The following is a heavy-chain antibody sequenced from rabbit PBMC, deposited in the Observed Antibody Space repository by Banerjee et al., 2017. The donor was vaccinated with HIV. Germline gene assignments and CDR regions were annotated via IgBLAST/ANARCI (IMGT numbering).Heavy chain of an antibody. J-gene: IGHJ4*01. CDR1: GFDLNTYG. D-gene: IGHD1-1*01. CDR2: IDPVFGAT. CDR3: ARDLDGVIGWNFGW. Sequence: QLKESGGGLVQPGGSLKLSCKASGFDLNTYGVSWVRQAPGKGLEWIGYIDPVFGATYYATWVNGRFTISSQNAQNTLYPQLNSLTAADTATYFCARDLDGVIGWNFGWWGPGTLVTVS. V-gene: IGHV1S7*01.